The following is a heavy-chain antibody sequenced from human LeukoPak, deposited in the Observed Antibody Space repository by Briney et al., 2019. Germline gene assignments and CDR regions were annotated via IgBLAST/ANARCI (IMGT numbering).Heavy chain of an antibody. CDR1: GFTFSSYA. J-gene: IGHJ3*02. V-gene: IGHV3-23*01. CDR3: ARDLRSSSGYYAVDAFDI. Sequence: GGSLRLSCAASGFTFSSYAMSWVRQAPGKGLEWVSAISGSGGSTYYADSVKGRFTISRDNSKNTLYLQMNSLRAEDTAVYYCARDLRSSSGYYAVDAFDIWGQGTMVTVSS. CDR2: ISGSGGST. D-gene: IGHD3-22*01.